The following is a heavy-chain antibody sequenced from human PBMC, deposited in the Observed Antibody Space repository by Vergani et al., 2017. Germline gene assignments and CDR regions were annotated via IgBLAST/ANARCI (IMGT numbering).Heavy chain of an antibody. CDR2: ISYDGSNK. CDR1: GFTFSSYA. CDR3: ANVILGGYEVWWYFDL. V-gene: IGHV3-30-3*01. J-gene: IGHJ2*01. D-gene: IGHD1-1*01. Sequence: QVQLVESGGGVVQPGRSLRLSCAASGFTFSSYAMHWVRQAPGKGLEWVAVISYDGSNKYYADSVKGRFTISRDNSKNTLYLQMNSLRAEDTALYYCANVILGGYEVWWYFDLWGRGTLVTVSS.